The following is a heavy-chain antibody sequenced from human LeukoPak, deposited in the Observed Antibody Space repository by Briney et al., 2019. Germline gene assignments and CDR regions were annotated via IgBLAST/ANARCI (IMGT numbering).Heavy chain of an antibody. CDR2: IKQDGSEK. V-gene: IGHV3-7*04. CDR1: GFTFSSYA. CDR3: ARGPMVRGVDY. D-gene: IGHD3-10*01. J-gene: IGHJ4*02. Sequence: PGGSLRLSCAASGFTFSSYAMSWVRQAPGKGLEWVANIKQDGSEKYYVDSVKGRFTISRDNAKNSLYLQMNSLRAEDTAVYYCARGPMVRGVDYWGQGTLVTVSS.